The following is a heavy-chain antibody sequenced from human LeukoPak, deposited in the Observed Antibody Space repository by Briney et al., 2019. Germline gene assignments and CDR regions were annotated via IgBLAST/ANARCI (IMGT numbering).Heavy chain of an antibody. D-gene: IGHD3-22*01. V-gene: IGHV4-39*02. CDR2: IYYSGST. Sequence: SETLSLTCTVSGGSISSSSYYWGWIRQPPGKGLEWIGSIYYSGSTYYNPSLKSRVTISVDTSKNQFSLNLRPVTAADTAVYYCAREILYDSTGYYLWGQGTLVTVSS. J-gene: IGHJ4*02. CDR3: AREILYDSTGYYL. CDR1: GGSISSSSYY.